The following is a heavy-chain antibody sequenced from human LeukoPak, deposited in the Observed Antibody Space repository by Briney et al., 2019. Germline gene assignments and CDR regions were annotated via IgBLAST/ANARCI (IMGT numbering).Heavy chain of an antibody. CDR1: GGSISSYY. Sequence: PSETLSLTCTVSGGSISSYYWSWIRQPAGKGLEWIGRIYTSGSTNYNPSLKSRVTMSVDTSKNQFSLKLSSVTAADTAVYYCARGGPDTAMVSYYYYMDVWGKGTTVTVSS. J-gene: IGHJ6*03. D-gene: IGHD5-18*01. CDR2: IYTSGST. CDR3: ARGGPDTAMVSYYYYMDV. V-gene: IGHV4-4*07.